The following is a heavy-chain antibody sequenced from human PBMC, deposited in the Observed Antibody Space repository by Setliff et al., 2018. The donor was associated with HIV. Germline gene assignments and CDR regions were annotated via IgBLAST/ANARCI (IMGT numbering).Heavy chain of an antibody. V-gene: IGHV1-46*01. CDR1: VYRFPTYE. Sequence: ASVQVSCKASVYRFPTYEMHWVRQAPGEGLEWIGIIPTFGGSTYYAQKCQGRVTLTMDPPTSTFYMELSSLRLEDTVVYYCARAPPLGKARPYYFDYWGQGTLVTVSS. CDR3: ARAPPLGKARPYYFDY. D-gene: IGHD6-6*01. CDR2: IPTFGGST. J-gene: IGHJ4*02.